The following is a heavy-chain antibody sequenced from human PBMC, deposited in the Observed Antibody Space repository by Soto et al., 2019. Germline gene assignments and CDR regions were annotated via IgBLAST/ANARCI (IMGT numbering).Heavy chain of an antibody. Sequence: EVQLLESGGGLVQPGGSLRLSCAASGFTFSSYAMSWVRQAPGKGLEWVSAISGSGGSTYYADSVKGRFTISRDNSKNTLYLQMNSLRAEDTAVYYCAKEMVYMVRGVNNYYMDVWGKGTTVTVSS. J-gene: IGHJ6*03. CDR2: ISGSGGST. CDR1: GFTFSSYA. D-gene: IGHD3-10*01. CDR3: AKEMVYMVRGVNNYYMDV. V-gene: IGHV3-23*01.